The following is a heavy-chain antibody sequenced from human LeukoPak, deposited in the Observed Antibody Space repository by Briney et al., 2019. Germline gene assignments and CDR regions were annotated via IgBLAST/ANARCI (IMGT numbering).Heavy chain of an antibody. D-gene: IGHD4-11*01. V-gene: IGHV4-61*02. Sequence: SETLSLTCTVSGGSISSSSYYWSWIRQPAGKGLEWIGRIYTSGSTNYNPSLKSRVTMSVDTSKNQFSLKLSSVTAADTAVYYCASFYYSNFRRVAFDIWGQGTMVTVSS. CDR3: ASFYYSNFRRVAFDI. J-gene: IGHJ3*02. CDR1: GGSISSSSYY. CDR2: IYTSGST.